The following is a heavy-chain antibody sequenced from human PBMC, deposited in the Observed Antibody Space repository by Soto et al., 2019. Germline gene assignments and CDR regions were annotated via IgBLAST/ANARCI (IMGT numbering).Heavy chain of an antibody. D-gene: IGHD5-12*01. J-gene: IGHJ5*02. Sequence: ASVKVSCKASGYTFTSYDINWVRQATGQGLEWMGWMNPNSGNTGYAQKFQGRVTMTRNTSISTAYMELSSLRSEDTAVYYCARQVRGSDWFDPWGQGTLVTVSS. CDR1: GYTFTSYD. CDR2: MNPNSGNT. CDR3: ARQVRGSDWFDP. V-gene: IGHV1-8*01.